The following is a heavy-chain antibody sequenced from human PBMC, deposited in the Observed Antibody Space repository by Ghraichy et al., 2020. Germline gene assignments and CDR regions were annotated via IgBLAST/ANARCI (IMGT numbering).Heavy chain of an antibody. CDR2: ISAYNGIT. V-gene: IGHV1-18*01. CDR1: GHTFKSYG. CDR3: TTFTMISENYYNSMDV. Sequence: ASVKVSCKPSGHTFKSYGFSWVRQAPGQGLQWMGRISAYNGITNYARQFQGRLTMTRDTSTGTAYMELGSLTSDDTAMYYCTTFTMISENYYNSMDVWGQGTPVTVS. D-gene: IGHD3-10*01. J-gene: IGHJ6*02.